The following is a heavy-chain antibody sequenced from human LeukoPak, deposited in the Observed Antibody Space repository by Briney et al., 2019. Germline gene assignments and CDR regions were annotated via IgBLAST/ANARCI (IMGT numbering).Heavy chain of an antibody. CDR2: IYYTGGT. J-gene: IGHJ4*02. CDR1: GGSIGSNY. CDR3: AKYGNSGWVIDN. V-gene: IGHV4-59*08. D-gene: IGHD6-19*01. Sequence: SETLSLTCTVSGGSIGSNYWTWIRQPPGKGLEYIGYIYYTGGTNYNPSLKNRVTISVDTSKNQFSLKLSSVTAADTAVYFCAKYGNSGWVIDNWGQGTLVTVFS.